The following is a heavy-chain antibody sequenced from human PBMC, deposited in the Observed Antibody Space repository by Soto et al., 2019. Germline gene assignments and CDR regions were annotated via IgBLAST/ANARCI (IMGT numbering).Heavy chain of an antibody. D-gene: IGHD2-8*02. J-gene: IGHJ5*02. CDR1: GYNFSDYY. Sequence: QVQLVQSAAEVKKPGASVKVSCKAPGYNFSDYYIHWVRQAPGQGLEWLGWVSPKSGGTNYAQKFKGRVTMTRDTSSNTVYMDLSGLKSDDTAVFYCAREISGGGTLNWFDPWGQGTLVTVSS. CDR2: VSPKSGGT. CDR3: AREISGGGTLNWFDP. V-gene: IGHV1-2*02.